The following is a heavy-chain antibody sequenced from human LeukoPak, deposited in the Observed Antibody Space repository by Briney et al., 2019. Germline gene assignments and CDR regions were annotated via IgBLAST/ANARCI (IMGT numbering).Heavy chain of an antibody. D-gene: IGHD4-17*01. CDR3: ARGADYGDYFAY. V-gene: IGHV4-38-2*02. CDR1: GYSISSGYY. Sequence: SETLSLTCTVSGYSISSGYYWGWIRQPPGKGLEWIGSGSTYYNPSLKSRVTISVDTSKNQFSLKLSSVTAADTAVYFCARGADYGDYFAYWGQGTLVTVSS. CDR2: SGST. J-gene: IGHJ4*02.